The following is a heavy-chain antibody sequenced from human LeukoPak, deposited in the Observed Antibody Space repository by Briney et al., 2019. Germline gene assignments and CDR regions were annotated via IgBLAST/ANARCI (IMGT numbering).Heavy chain of an antibody. CDR3: AKNNWNDMPFVDY. Sequence: GGSLRLSCGASRFNLWNSAVSWVRQAPAKGLEWVSTISGTGGGTFYADSVKGRLTISRDNPKNTLYLQMSSLRAEDTAVYYCAKNNWNDMPFVDYWGQGTLVTVSS. D-gene: IGHD1-20*01. CDR1: RFNLWNSA. CDR2: ISGTGGGT. V-gene: IGHV3-23*01. J-gene: IGHJ4*02.